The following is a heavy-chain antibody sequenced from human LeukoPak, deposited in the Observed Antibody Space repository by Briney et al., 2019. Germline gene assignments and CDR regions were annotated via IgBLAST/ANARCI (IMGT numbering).Heavy chain of an antibody. CDR3: SRGAVTTPYPIDF. D-gene: IGHD4-17*01. Sequence: PSETLSLTXAVYGSSFSSYYWSWIRQPPGQGVEWIGDINYSGTINYNPSLKSRVTLSLDTSKKQFSVKLTSVTAADTAVYYCSRGAVTTPYPIDFWGQGTLVTVSS. CDR2: INYSGTI. CDR1: GSSFSSYY. V-gene: IGHV4-34*01. J-gene: IGHJ4*02.